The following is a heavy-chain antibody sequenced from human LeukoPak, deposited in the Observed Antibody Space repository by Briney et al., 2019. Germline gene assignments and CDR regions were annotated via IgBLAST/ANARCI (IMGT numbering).Heavy chain of an antibody. V-gene: IGHV3-66*02. Sequence: GGSLRLSCAASGFTVSSNYMSWVRQAPGKGLEWVSAIYSGGSTYYADSVKGRFTISRDNSKNTLYLQMNSLRAEDTAVYYCARAVPRLRFLEWSRWTTWHGMDVWGQGTTVTVSS. CDR2: IYSGGST. D-gene: IGHD3-3*01. CDR1: GFTVSSNY. CDR3: ARAVPRLRFLEWSRWTTWHGMDV. J-gene: IGHJ6*02.